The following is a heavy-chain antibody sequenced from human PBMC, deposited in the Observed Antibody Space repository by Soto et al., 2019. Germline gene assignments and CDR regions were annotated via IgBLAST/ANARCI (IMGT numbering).Heavy chain of an antibody. CDR2: IDWDDDK. CDR1: GFSLRPSVVF. CDR3: ARTQGMITIFGVAYGMDV. J-gene: IGHJ6*02. D-gene: IGHD3-3*01. V-gene: IGHV2-70*01. Sequence: SGPTLGSPTQPLALPCTLSGFSLRPSVVFVGWRPHPPGMALEWLALIDWDDDKYYSTSLKTRLTISKDTSKNQVVLTMTNMDPVDTATYYCARTQGMITIFGVAYGMDVWGQGTTVTVSS.